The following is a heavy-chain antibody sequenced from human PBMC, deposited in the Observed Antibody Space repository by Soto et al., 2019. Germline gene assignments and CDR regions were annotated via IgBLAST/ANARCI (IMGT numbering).Heavy chain of an antibody. Sequence: PGGSLRLSCTASGFTFGDYAMSWFRQAPGKGLEWVGFIRSKAYGGTTEYAASVKGRFTISRDDSKSIAYLQMNSLKTEDTAVYYCTRDLFDIVVVPAAMGFDPLGQGNLVTVS. V-gene: IGHV3-49*03. CDR3: TRDLFDIVVVPAAMGFDP. J-gene: IGHJ5*02. CDR2: IRSKAYGGTT. D-gene: IGHD2-2*01. CDR1: GFTFGDYA.